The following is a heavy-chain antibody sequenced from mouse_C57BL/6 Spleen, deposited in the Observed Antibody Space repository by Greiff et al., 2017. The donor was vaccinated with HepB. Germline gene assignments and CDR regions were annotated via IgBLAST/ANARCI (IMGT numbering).Heavy chain of an antibody. V-gene: IGHV1-53*01. CDR1: GYTFTSYW. D-gene: IGHD1-1*01. CDR2: INPSNGGT. Sequence: QVHVKQPGTELVKPGASVKLSCKASGYTFTSYWMHWVKQRPGQGLEWIGNINPSNGGTNYNEKFKSKATLTVDKSSSTAYMQLSSLTSEDSAVYYCAREEYYGSSLDYWGQGTTLTVSS. J-gene: IGHJ2*01. CDR3: AREEYYGSSLDY.